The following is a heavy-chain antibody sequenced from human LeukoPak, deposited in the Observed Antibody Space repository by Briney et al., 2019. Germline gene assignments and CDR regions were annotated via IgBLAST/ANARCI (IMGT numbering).Heavy chain of an antibody. CDR2: IYHTGST. V-gene: IGHV4-38-2*02. CDR3: ARAYSSSWYFNWFDP. Sequence: SETLSLTCTVSGYSISSGYYWAWIRQPPGKGLEWIGDIYHTGSTYYNPSLKSRVTISVDTSKNQFSLKLSSVTAADTAVYYCARAYSSSWYFNWFDPWGQGTLVTVSS. J-gene: IGHJ5*02. D-gene: IGHD6-13*01. CDR1: GYSISSGYY.